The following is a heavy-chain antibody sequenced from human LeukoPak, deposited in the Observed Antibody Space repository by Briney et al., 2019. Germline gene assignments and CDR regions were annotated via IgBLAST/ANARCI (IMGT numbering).Heavy chain of an antibody. CDR1: GFIFSNYW. CDR2: IKQDGSTK. CDR3: ARVGYSSSCFDY. Sequence: QTGGSLRLSCAASGFIFSNYWMSWVCQAPGKGLEWVANIKQDGSTKYFVASVEGRFTISRDNAKNSLSLQMNSLRDEDTAVYYCARVGYSSSCFDYWGQGSLVIVSS. J-gene: IGHJ4*02. D-gene: IGHD6-6*01. V-gene: IGHV3-7*04.